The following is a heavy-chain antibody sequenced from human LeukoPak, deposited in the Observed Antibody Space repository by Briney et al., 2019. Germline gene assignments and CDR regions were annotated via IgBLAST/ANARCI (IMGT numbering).Heavy chain of an antibody. Sequence: SETLSLTCAVYGGSFSGYYWSWIRQPPGKGLEWIGEINHSGGTNYNPSLKSRVTISVDTSKNQFSLKLCSVTAADTAVYYCARGPDYSNYPYYYYGMDVWGQGTTVTVSS. CDR1: GGSFSGYY. J-gene: IGHJ6*02. CDR2: INHSGGT. D-gene: IGHD4-11*01. CDR3: ARGPDYSNYPYYYYGMDV. V-gene: IGHV4-34*01.